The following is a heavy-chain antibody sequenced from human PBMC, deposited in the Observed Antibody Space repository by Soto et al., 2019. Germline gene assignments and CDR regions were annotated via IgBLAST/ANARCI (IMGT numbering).Heavy chain of an antibody. CDR2: INPNSGDT. CDR1: GYTFPVSY. V-gene: IGHV1-2*02. CDR3: ARESAGKTLYGMDV. Sequence: QVQLVQSGAEVKKPGASVKVSCETSGYTFPVSYTHWLRQAPGQGLEWMAWINPNSGDTNYAHKFEGRVTMTRDSSAGTAYMELSGLRSDDTAVYFCARESAGKTLYGMDVWGQGTTVTVSS. D-gene: IGHD1-1*01. J-gene: IGHJ6*02.